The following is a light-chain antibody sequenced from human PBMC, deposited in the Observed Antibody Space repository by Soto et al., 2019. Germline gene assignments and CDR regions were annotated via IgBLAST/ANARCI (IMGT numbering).Light chain of an antibody. CDR3: QQRSNWPLT. CDR2: DTS. CDR1: QSVRNY. V-gene: IGKV3-11*01. J-gene: IGKJ3*01. Sequence: EIVLTQSPATLYLSPGERATLSCRASQSVRNYLAWYQQKPGQSPLLLISDTSNRATDVRARFSGSGSGTDVTLTISSREHEDFEVYVCQQRSNWPLTFGPGNKVDI.